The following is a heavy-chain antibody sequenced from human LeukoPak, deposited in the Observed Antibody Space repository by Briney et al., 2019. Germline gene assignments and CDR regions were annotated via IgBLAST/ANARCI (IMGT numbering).Heavy chain of an antibody. V-gene: IGHV3-21*01. CDR1: GFTFSSYS. CDR2: ISSSSGYI. D-gene: IGHD1-26*01. CDR3: ARDPGVGATMGEADY. Sequence: GGSLRLSCAASGFTFSSYSMNWVRQAPGKGLEWVSSISSSSGYIYYADSVKGRFTISRDNAKNSLYLQMNSLRAEDTAVYYCARDPGVGATMGEADYWGQGTLVTVSS. J-gene: IGHJ4*02.